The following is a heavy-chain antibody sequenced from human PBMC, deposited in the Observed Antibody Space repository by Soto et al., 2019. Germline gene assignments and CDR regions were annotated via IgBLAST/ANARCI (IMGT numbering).Heavy chain of an antibody. CDR3: ARVVAARPRHYYYYMDV. Sequence: PSETLSLTCPVSGGSISSGGYYWSWIRQHPGKGPEWIGYIYYSGSTYYNPSLKSRVTVSVDTSKNQFSLKLSSVTAADTAVYYCARVVAARPRHYYYYMDVWGKGTTVTVSS. D-gene: IGHD6-6*01. J-gene: IGHJ6*03. CDR1: GGSISSGGYY. V-gene: IGHV4-31*03. CDR2: IYYSGST.